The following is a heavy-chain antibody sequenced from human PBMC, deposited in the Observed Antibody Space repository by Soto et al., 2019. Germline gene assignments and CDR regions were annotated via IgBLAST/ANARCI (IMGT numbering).Heavy chain of an antibody. D-gene: IGHD1-26*01. Sequence: ASVKVSCKASGYNLTNYFLHWVRQAPGQGLEWMGIINPSDGRAIYAQKSQGRVTMTRDTSTSTVYMELTSLRSEDTAVYFCARDAVVGATTRSHFDHWGQGTLVTVSS. J-gene: IGHJ4*02. CDR2: INPSDGRA. V-gene: IGHV1-46*01. CDR3: ARDAVVGATTRSHFDH. CDR1: GYNLTNYF.